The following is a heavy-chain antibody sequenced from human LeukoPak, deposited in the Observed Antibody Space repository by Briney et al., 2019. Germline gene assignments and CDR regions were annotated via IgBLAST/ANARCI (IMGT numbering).Heavy chain of an antibody. CDR2: ISGSGGST. D-gene: IGHD3-10*01. Sequence: GGSLRLSCAASGFTFSSYAMSWVRQAPEKGLEWVSAISGSGGSTYYADSVKGRFTISRDNSKNTLYLQMNGLRAEDTAVYYCARDLMPMVRGVIISWGFDYWGQGTLVTVSS. CDR1: GFTFSSYA. CDR3: ARDLMPMVRGVIISWGFDY. V-gene: IGHV3-23*01. J-gene: IGHJ4*02.